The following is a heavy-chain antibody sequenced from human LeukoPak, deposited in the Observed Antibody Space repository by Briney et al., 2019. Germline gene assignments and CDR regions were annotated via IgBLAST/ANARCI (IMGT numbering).Heavy chain of an antibody. Sequence: GGSLRLSCAASGFTFSDYYMTWIRQAPGKGLEWVSSISSGSTYTIYADSVKGRFTISRDNAKNSLYLQMNSLRVEDTAVYYCARNGYSGYDRLNWFDPWGQGTLVTVSS. CDR3: ARNGYSGYDRLNWFDP. V-gene: IGHV3-11*03. J-gene: IGHJ5*02. CDR2: ISSGSTYT. CDR1: GFTFSDYY. D-gene: IGHD5-12*01.